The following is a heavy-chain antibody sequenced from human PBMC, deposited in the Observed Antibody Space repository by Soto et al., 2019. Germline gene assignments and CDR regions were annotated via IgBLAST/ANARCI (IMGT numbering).Heavy chain of an antibody. V-gene: IGHV4-39*01. D-gene: IGHD3-10*01. CDR3: ARCDVLLWFGALPPNYYGMDV. CDR2: IYYSGST. Sequence: SETLSLTCTVSGGSISSSSYYWGWIRQPPGKGLEWIGSIYYSGSTYYNPSLKSRVTISGDTSKNQFSLKLSSVTAADTAVYYCARCDVLLWFGALPPNYYGMDVWGQGTTVTVSS. CDR1: GGSISSSSYY. J-gene: IGHJ6*02.